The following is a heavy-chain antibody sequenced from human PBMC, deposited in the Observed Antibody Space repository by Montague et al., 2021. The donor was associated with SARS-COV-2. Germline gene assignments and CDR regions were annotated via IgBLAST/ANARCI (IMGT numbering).Heavy chain of an antibody. Sequence: SHPLSLPFSVHGGSFSTYSWNWIRQPPGKGLEWIGEIHHGGSTNYNPSLKSRVTISADTSKNQFSLKLTSVAAADTAVYYCARLGDGVVPSPILGVGPYYSYYYMDVWGKGTTVTVSS. D-gene: IGHD3-10*01. CDR3: ARLGDGVVPSPILGVGPYYSYYYMDV. CDR2: IHHGGST. J-gene: IGHJ6*03. V-gene: IGHV4-34*01. CDR1: GGSFSTYS.